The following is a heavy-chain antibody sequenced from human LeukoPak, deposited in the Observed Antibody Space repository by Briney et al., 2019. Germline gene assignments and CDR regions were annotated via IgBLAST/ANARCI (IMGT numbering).Heavy chain of an antibody. J-gene: IGHJ4*02. V-gene: IGHV3-66*01. Sequence: PGGSLRLSCAASGFTVSDNYMSWVRQAPGKGLEWVSVIYSGGSTNYADSVKGRFTISRDNSKNTVFLQMNSLRAEDTAVYYCARNLAGTLDQWGQGTQVIVSS. CDR3: ARNLAGTLDQ. CDR1: GFTVSDNY. CDR2: IYSGGST. D-gene: IGHD6-19*01.